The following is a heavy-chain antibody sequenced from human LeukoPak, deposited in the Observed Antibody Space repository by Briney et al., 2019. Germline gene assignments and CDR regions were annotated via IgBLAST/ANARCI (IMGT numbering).Heavy chain of an antibody. CDR2: IYHSGST. CDR1: GCSISSGGYS. CDR3: ARFGYSSYDTYYYYGMDV. D-gene: IGHD5-12*01. V-gene: IGHV4-30-2*01. Sequence: KPSETLCLTCAVSGCSISSGGYSWSWIRQPPGKGLEWIGYIYHSGSTYYNPSLKRRVTISVDRSKNQFSLKLSSVTDADTAVYYWARFGYSSYDTYYYYGMDVWGRGTTVTVSS. J-gene: IGHJ6*02.